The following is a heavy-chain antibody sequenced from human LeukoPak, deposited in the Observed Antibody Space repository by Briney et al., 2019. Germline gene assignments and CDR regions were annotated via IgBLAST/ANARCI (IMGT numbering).Heavy chain of an antibody. Sequence: PGGSLRLSCAASGFTFSSYAMSWVRQAPGKGLEWVSGISGSGDNTYYADSVKGRFTISRDNSRNTLYLQMNSLRPEDTAVYYCARAVQPDAFDIWGQGTMVTVSS. D-gene: IGHD1-1*01. CDR1: GFTFSSYA. CDR3: ARAVQPDAFDI. CDR2: ISGSGDNT. J-gene: IGHJ3*02. V-gene: IGHV3-23*01.